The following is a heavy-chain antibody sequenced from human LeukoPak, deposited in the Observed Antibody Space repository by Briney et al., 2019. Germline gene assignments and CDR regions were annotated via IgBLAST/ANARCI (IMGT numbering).Heavy chain of an antibody. V-gene: IGHV1-2*02. CDR2: INPNSGGT. D-gene: IGHD2-2*03. Sequence: GASVKVSCKASGYTFTGYYMHWVRQAPGQGLEWMGWINPNSGGTNYAQKFQGRVTMTRDTSISTAYMELSRLRSDDTAVYYCARVGYCSDTSCSSYYFDYWGQRTLVTVSS. CDR1: GYTFTGYY. J-gene: IGHJ4*02. CDR3: ARVGYCSDTSCSSYYFDY.